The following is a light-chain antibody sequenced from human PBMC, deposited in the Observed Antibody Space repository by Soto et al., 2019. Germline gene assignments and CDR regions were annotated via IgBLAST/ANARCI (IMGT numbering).Light chain of an antibody. CDR3: QQYNTFWT. CDR2: KAS. Sequence: DIQVTQSPSTLSASVGDRVTITCRASQSISSWLAWYQQKPGKAPKLLIYKASTLESGVPSRFSGSGSGTEFTLTISSLQPDDFATYYCQQYNTFWTFGQGPKVDIK. J-gene: IGKJ1*01. CDR1: QSISSW. V-gene: IGKV1-5*03.